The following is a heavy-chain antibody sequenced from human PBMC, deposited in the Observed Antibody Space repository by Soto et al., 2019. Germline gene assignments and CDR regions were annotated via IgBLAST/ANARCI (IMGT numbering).Heavy chain of an antibody. CDR2: IYHSGST. CDR1: GGSISSGGSF. J-gene: IGHJ4*02. D-gene: IGHD6-6*01. V-gene: IGHV4-30-2*01. Sequence: QLQLQESGSGLVKPSQTLSLTCAVSGGSISSGGSFWSWIRQPPGKGLEWIGYIYHSGSTSYNPSLKSRVTISVDRSKNQFSLKLSSVTAADTAVNYCAGGIAARPLGYWGQGTLVTVSS. CDR3: AGGIAARPLGY.